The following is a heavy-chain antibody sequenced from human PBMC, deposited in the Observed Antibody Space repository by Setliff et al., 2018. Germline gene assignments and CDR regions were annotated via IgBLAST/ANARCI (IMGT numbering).Heavy chain of an antibody. CDR3: TVYNTGSSKDHY. D-gene: IGHD2-8*02. CDR2: IYYSGST. V-gene: IGHV4-59*03. Sequence: PSETLSLTCTVSGGSISSHYWSWIRQPPGKGLEWIGSIYYSGSTNYNPSLKSRVTISVDTSKNQFSLKLSPVTAADTALYYCTVYNTGSSKDHYWGQGTPVTVSS. CDR1: GGSISSHY. J-gene: IGHJ4*02.